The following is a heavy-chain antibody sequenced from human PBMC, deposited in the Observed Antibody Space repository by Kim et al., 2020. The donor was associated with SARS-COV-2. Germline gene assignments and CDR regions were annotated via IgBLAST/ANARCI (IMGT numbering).Heavy chain of an antibody. J-gene: IGHJ6*03. D-gene: IGHD6-6*01. CDR3: ARVIAARRGAGYYYYYMDV. V-gene: IGHV4-34*01. Sequence: SETLSLTCAVYGGSFSGYYWSWIRQPPGKGLEWIGEINHSGSTNYNPSLKSRVTISVDTSKNQFSLKLSSVTAADTAVYYCARVIAARRGAGYYYYYMDVWGKGTTVTVSS. CDR2: INHSGST. CDR1: GGSFSGYY.